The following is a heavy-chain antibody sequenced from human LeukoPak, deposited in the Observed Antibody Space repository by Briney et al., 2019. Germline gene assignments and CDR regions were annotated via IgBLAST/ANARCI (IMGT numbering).Heavy chain of an antibody. J-gene: IGHJ6*02. V-gene: IGHV3-30*02. CDR3: ARDRPYDSSGNYGMDV. D-gene: IGHD3-22*01. CDR2: IRYDGSNK. CDR1: GFTFSSYG. Sequence: GGSLRLSCAASGFTFSSYGMHWVRQAPGKGLEWVAFIRYDGSNKYYADSVKGRFTITRDNSKNTLYLQMNSLRAEDTAVYYCARDRPYDSSGNYGMDVWGQGTTVTVSS.